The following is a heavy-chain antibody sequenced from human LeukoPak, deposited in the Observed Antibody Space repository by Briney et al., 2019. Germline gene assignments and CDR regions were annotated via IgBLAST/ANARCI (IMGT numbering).Heavy chain of an antibody. CDR2: IRNKAYGATP. CDR1: GLTFGDYG. Sequence: GGSLRLSCTASGLTFGDYGIIWVRQAPGKGLEWVGFIRNKAYGATPEYAASVKGRFTISRDDSQSIAYLQMDSLKSEDTALYYCSRGSHTRGWSDFDFWGQGTLVIVSS. V-gene: IGHV3-49*04. CDR3: SRGSHTRGWSDFDF. D-gene: IGHD6-19*01. J-gene: IGHJ4*02.